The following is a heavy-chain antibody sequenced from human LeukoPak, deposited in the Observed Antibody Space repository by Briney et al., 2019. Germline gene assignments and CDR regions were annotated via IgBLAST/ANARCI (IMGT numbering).Heavy chain of an antibody. D-gene: IGHD3-10*01. CDR1: GGSISSGGYY. CDR2: IYTSGST. CDR3: ARRPGRGTGAFDI. Sequence: SETLSLTCTVSGGSISSGGYYWSWIRQHPGKGLEWIGYIYTSGSTNYNPSLKSRVTISVDTSKNQFSLKLSSVTAADTAVYYCARRPGRGTGAFDIWGQGTMVTVSS. V-gene: IGHV4-61*08. J-gene: IGHJ3*02.